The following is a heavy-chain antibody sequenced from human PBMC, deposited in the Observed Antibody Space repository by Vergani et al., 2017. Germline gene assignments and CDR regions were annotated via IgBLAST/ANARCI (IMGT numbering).Heavy chain of an antibody. CDR1: GGSISSGGYY. CDR3: ARDRVAAHWFFLDV. V-gene: IGHV4-31*03. CDR2: IYYSGST. D-gene: IGHD3-9*01. J-gene: IGHJ6*04. Sequence: QVQLQESGPGLVKPSQTLSLTCTVSGGSISSGGYYWSWIRQHPGKGLEWIGYIYYSGSTHYNPSLKSRVTISVDTSKNQSSLKLSSVTAADTAVYYCARDRVAAHWFFLDVWGKGTTVTVSS.